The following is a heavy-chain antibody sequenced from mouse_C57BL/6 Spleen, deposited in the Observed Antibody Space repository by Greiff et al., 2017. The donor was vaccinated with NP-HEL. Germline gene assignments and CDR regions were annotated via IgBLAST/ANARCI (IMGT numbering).Heavy chain of an antibody. V-gene: IGHV1-81*01. CDR3: ALIYHDYDREFAY. CDR2: IYPRSGNT. J-gene: IGHJ3*01. D-gene: IGHD2-4*01. CDR1: GYTFTSYG. Sequence: VQLQQSGAELARPGASVKLSCKASGYTFTSYGISWVKQRTGQGLEWIGEIYPRSGNTYYNEKFKGKATLTADKSSSTAYMELRSLTSEDSAVYFCALIYHDYDREFAYWGQGTLVTVSA.